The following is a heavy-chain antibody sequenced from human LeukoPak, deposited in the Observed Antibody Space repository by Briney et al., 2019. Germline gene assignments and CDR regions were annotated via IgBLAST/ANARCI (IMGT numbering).Heavy chain of an antibody. D-gene: IGHD3-16*02. CDR3: ARNSNYDYVWGSYRHWDY. CDR2: IYYSGST. J-gene: IGHJ4*02. CDR1: GGSISSYY. Sequence: SETLSLTCTVSGGSISSYYWSWIRQPPGKGLEWIGYIYYSGSTNYNPSLKSRVTISVDTSKNQFSLKLSSVTAADTAVYYCARNSNYDYVWGSYRHWDYWGQGTLVTVSS. V-gene: IGHV4-59*01.